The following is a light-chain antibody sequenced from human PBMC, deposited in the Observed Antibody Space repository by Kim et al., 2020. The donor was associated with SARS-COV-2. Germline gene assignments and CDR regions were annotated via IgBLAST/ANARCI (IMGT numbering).Light chain of an antibody. CDR1: QDIRNN. CDR3: QQYDNIRPST. CDR2: DAV. J-gene: IGKJ5*01. Sequence: DIQMTQSPSSLSASVGDRVTITCQASQDIRNNLSWYQQKSGKAPKLLIYDAVNLVTGVPSRFSGSGSGTEFSLTIHSLQPEDLGTYYCQQYDNIRPSTFGQGTRLEIK. V-gene: IGKV1-33*01.